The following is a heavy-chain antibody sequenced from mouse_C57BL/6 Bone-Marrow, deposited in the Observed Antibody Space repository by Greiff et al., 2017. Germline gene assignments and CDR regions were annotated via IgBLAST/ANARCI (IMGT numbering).Heavy chain of an antibody. CDR2: IHPSDSDT. CDR1: GYTFTSYW. V-gene: IGHV1-74*01. D-gene: IGHD1-1*01. J-gene: IGHJ4*01. CDR3: AIPAGSSPYYAMDY. Sequence: QVQLQQPGAELVKPGASVKVSCKASGYTFTSYWMHWVKQRPGQGLEWIGRIHPSDSDTNYNQKFKGKATLTVDKYSSTAYMQLSSLTSEYSAVYYCAIPAGSSPYYAMDYWGQGTSVTVSS.